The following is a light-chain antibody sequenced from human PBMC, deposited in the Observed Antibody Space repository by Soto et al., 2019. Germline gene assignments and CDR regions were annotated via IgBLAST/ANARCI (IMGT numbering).Light chain of an antibody. CDR1: QDISSH. J-gene: IGKJ3*01. CDR3: LQHNTYPFT. CDR2: AAS. V-gene: IGKV1-17*01. Sequence: DIQMTQSPSYLSASVGDRVTITCRASQDISSHLGWFQQKPGKAPKRLIYAASTLESGVPSRFSGSRSGTEFTLTISSLQPEDFATYYCLQHNTYPFTFVPGTKVDIK.